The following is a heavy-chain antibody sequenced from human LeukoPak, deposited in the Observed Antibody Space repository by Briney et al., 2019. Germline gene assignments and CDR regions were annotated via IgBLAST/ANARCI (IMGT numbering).Heavy chain of an antibody. Sequence: PSETLSLTCTVSGDSISSYYWSWIRQPPGKGLEWMGYIYYSGSTNYNPSLKSRVTISVDTSKNQFSLKLSSVTAADTAVYYCARMTTVRSLHYWGQGTLVTVSS. V-gene: IGHV4-59*01. CDR3: ARMTTVRSLHY. CDR1: GDSISSYY. D-gene: IGHD4-17*01. CDR2: IYYSGST. J-gene: IGHJ4*02.